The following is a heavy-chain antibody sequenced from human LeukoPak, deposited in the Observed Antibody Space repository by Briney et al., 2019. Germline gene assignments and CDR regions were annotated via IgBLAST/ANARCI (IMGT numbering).Heavy chain of an antibody. Sequence: SETLSLTCTVSGGSISSSSYYWGWIRQPPGKGLEWIGSIYCSGSTYYNPSLKSRVTISVDTSKNQFSLKLSSVTAADTAVYYCARLPVDLLDYRIDYWGQGTLVTVSS. D-gene: IGHD1-14*01. CDR1: GGSISSSSYY. J-gene: IGHJ4*02. CDR3: ARLPVDLLDYRIDY. V-gene: IGHV4-39*07. CDR2: IYCSGST.